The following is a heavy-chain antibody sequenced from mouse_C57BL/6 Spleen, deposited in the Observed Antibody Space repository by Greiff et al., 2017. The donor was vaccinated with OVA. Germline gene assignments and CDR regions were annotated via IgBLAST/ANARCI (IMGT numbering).Heavy chain of an antibody. V-gene: IGHV1-15*01. D-gene: IGHD1-1*01. CDR1: GYTFTDYE. CDR2: IDPETGGT. J-gene: IGHJ4*01. CDR3: TRDYGGMDY. Sequence: QFQLQQSGAELVRPGASVTLSCKASGYTFTDYEMHWVKQTPVHGLEWIGAIDPETGGTAYNQKFKGKAILTADKSSSTAYMELRSLTSEDSAVYYCTRDYGGMDYWGQGTSVTVSS.